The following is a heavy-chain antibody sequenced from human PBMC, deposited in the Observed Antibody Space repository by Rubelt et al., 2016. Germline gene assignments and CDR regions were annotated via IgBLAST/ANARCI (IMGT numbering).Heavy chain of an antibody. CDR2: IPSKSGKT. V-gene: IGHV3-9*01. D-gene: IGHD4-17*01. Sequence: RGRSLRLSCAASGFSFDDYAMHWVRQAPGKGLGWVSGIPSKSGKTDYADSVKGRFTISSDNAKNSLSLQMDSLSGEDTALYYCAKDATQGDFGDYGFDYWGQGTLVTVSS. J-gene: IGHJ4*02. CDR1: GFSFDDYA. CDR3: AKDATQGDFGDYGFDY.